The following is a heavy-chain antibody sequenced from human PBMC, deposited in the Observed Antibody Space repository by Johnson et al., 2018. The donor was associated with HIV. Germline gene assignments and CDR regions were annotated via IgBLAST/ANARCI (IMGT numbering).Heavy chain of an antibody. Sequence: VQLVESGGGLVQPGGSLRLSCAASGFTVSSNYMSWVRQAPGKGLEWVSVIYRGGSTYYADSVKGRFTISRDNSKNTLYLQMNSLKTDDTAVYYCTTLDYGALDAFDIWGQGTMVTVSS. D-gene: IGHD4-17*01. CDR2: IYRGGST. J-gene: IGHJ3*02. CDR1: GFTVSSNY. V-gene: IGHV3-66*01. CDR3: TTLDYGALDAFDI.